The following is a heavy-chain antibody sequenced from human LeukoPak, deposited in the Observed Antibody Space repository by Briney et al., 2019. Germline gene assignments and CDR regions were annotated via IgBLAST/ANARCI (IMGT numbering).Heavy chain of an antibody. CDR3: ARASPPLPPRLSHYYDSSGYLVY. D-gene: IGHD3-22*01. V-gene: IGHV3-23*01. CDR2: ISGSGGST. Sequence: GGSLRLSCAASGFTFSSYAMSWVRQAPGKGLEWVSAISGSGGSTYYADSVKGRFTISRDNSKNTLYLQMNSLRAEDTAVYYCARASPPLPPRLSHYYDSSGYLVYWGQGTLVTVSS. J-gene: IGHJ4*02. CDR1: GFTFSSYA.